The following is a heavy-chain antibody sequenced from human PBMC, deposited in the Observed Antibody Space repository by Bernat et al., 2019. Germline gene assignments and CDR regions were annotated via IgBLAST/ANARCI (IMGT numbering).Heavy chain of an antibody. J-gene: IGHJ6*03. CDR3: AGSTYGSGTTPGYYYMDV. CDR2: IIPIFVTA. CDR1: GGTFSSYA. D-gene: IGHD3-10*01. Sequence: QVQLVQSGAEVKKPGSSVKVSCKASGGTFSSYAISWVRQAPGQGLEWMGGIIPIFVTANYARKYQGRVTITADESTSTGYMELSGLRSEDMAVYYCAGSTYGSGTTPGYYYMDVWGEGTTVTVSS. V-gene: IGHV1-69*01.